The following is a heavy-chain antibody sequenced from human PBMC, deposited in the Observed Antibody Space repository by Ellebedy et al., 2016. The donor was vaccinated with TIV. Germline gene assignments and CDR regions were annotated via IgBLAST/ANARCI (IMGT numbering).Heavy chain of an antibody. Sequence: GESLKISCSASGFTFSSYAMHWVRQAPGKGLEYVSAISSNGGSTYYADSVKGRFTISRDNSKNTLYLQTSSLRAEDTAVYYCTRDVDATGSTGAGPGSWGQGTLVIVSS. J-gene: IGHJ5*02. D-gene: IGHD5-24*01. V-gene: IGHV3-64D*06. CDR2: ISSNGGST. CDR1: GFTFSSYA. CDR3: TRDVDATGSTGAGPGS.